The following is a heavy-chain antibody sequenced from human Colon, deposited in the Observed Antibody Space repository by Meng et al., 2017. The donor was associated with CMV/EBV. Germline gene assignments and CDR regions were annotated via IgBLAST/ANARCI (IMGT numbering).Heavy chain of an antibody. CDR1: AFPLSDYS. V-gene: IGHV3-30-3*01. CDR3: ARILRSFYFYGMDV. J-gene: IGHJ6*02. CDR2: ISHDGDNI. Sequence: GGSLKISCAVSAFPLSDYSMFWVRQAPGKGLECVALISHDGDNIYYLDSVKGRFTISRDKSKNTLFLQMNSLRGEDTALYYCARILRSFYFYGMDVWGQGTTVTVSS.